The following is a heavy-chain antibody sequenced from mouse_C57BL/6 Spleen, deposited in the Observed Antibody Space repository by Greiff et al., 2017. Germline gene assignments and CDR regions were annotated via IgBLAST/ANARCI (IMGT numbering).Heavy chain of an antibody. V-gene: IGHV1-55*01. D-gene: IGHD2-1*01. CDR2: IYPGSGST. CDR3: AKGGNYTWYFDV. Sequence: QVQLQQPGAELVKPGASVKMSCKASGYTFTSYWITWVKQRPGQCLEWIGDIYPGSGSTNYNEKFKSKATLTVDTSSSTAYMQLSSLTSEDSAVYYCAKGGNYTWYFDVWGTGTTVTVSS. CDR1: GYTFTSYW. J-gene: IGHJ1*03.